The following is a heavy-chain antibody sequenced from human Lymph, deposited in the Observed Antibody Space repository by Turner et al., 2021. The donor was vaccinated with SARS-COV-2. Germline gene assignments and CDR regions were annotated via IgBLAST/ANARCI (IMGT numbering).Heavy chain of an antibody. CDR3: ARGRYSGGGMDV. D-gene: IGHD1-26*01. CDR1: GYPFTSYD. V-gene: IGHV1-8*02. J-gene: IGHJ6*02. CDR2: MNPNSGNT. Sequence: QVQLVQSGTEVKKPGASVKVSCKAPGYPFTSYDINWVRQATGQGVEWMGWMNPNSGNTGYAQKFQGRVTMTRNTSISTAYMELSSLRSEDTAVYYCARGRYSGGGMDVWGQGTTVTVSS.